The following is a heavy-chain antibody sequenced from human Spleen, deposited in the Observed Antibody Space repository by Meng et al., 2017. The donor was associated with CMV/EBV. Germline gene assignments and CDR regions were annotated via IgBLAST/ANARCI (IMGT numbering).Heavy chain of an antibody. Sequence: ASVKVPCKASGYTFTGYYMHWVRQAPGQGLEWMGWINPNSGGTNYAQKFQGRVTMTRDTSISTAYMELSRLRSDDTAVYYCARDLSSWSLYWYFDLWGRGTLVTVSS. D-gene: IGHD2-2*01. CDR3: ARDLSSWSLYWYFDL. J-gene: IGHJ2*01. V-gene: IGHV1-2*02. CDR1: GYTFTGYY. CDR2: INPNSGGT.